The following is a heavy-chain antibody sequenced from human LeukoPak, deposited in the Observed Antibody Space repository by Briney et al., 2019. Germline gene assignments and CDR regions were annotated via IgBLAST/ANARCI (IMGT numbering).Heavy chain of an antibody. CDR2: ISSSSRYI. J-gene: IGHJ4*02. CDR1: GFTFRSYR. Sequence: GGSLRLSCAASGFTFRSYRMNWVRQAQGKGLEWVSSISSSSRYIYYADSMKGRFTISRDNSKNSLYLQMNSLRAEDTAVYYCARVAEAAAFDSWGQGTLVTVSS. D-gene: IGHD6-13*01. V-gene: IGHV3-21*06. CDR3: ARVAEAAAFDS.